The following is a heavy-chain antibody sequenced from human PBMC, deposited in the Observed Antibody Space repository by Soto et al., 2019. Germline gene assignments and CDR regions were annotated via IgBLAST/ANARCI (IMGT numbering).Heavy chain of an antibody. CDR3: ARQSDWFDP. V-gene: IGHV4-30-2*01. CDR2: IYHSGST. CDR1: GGSISSGGYS. J-gene: IGHJ5*02. Sequence: PSETLSLTCAVSGGSISSGGYSWSWIRQPPGKGLEWIGCIYHSGSTYYNPSLKSRVTISVDRSKNQFSLKLSPVTAADTAVYYCARQSDWFDPWGQGTLVTVSS.